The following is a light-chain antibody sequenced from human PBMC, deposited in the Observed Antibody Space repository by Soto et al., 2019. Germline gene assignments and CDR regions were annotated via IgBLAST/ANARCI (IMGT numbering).Light chain of an antibody. CDR2: GAS. CDR3: QQYVTSPWA. V-gene: IGKV3-20*01. J-gene: IGKJ1*01. CDR1: QSVSSSF. Sequence: EIVMTQSPGTLSSSPGERATLSCRASQSVSSSFLAWYQKKPGPATRLLIYGASNRATGTPDMFSGSASAKDFTLTISRLEPEDFAVYYCQQYVTSPWAFGQGTKLAIE.